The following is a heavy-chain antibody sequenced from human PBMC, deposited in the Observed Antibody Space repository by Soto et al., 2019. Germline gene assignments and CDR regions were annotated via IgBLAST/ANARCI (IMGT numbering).Heavy chain of an antibody. CDR2: INAGNGNT. Sequence: ASVKVSCKASGYTFTSYAMHWVRQAPGQRLEWMGWINAGNGNTKYSQKFQGRVTITRDTSASTAYMELSSLRSEDTAVYYCARASSRYYDILTGYYMRHYYFDYWGQGTLVTVSS. J-gene: IGHJ4*02. CDR3: ARASSRYYDILTGYYMRHYYFDY. D-gene: IGHD3-9*01. CDR1: GYTFTSYA. V-gene: IGHV1-3*01.